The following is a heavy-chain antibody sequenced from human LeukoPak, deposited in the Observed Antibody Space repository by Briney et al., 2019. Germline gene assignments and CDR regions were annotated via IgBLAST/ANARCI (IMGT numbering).Heavy chain of an antibody. J-gene: IGHJ5*02. CDR3: ARGVSWSGYYRIPLENWFDP. Sequence: ASVKVSCKASGYTFTGYYMHWVRQAPGQGLEWMGWINPNSGGTNYAQKFQGRVTMTRDTSISTAYMEQSRLRSEDTAVYYCARGVSWSGYYRIPLENWFDPWGQGTLVTVSS. D-gene: IGHD3-3*01. CDR1: GYTFTGYY. V-gene: IGHV1-2*02. CDR2: INPNSGGT.